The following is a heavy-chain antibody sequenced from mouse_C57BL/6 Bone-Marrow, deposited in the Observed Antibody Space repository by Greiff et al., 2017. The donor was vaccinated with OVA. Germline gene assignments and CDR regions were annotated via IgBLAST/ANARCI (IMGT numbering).Heavy chain of an antibody. V-gene: IGHV5-6*01. D-gene: IGHD1-1*01. CDR2: ISSGGSYT. J-gene: IGHJ4*01. Sequence: EVKVVESGGDLVKPGGSLKLSCAASGFTFSSYGMSWVRQTPDKRLEWVATISSGGSYTYYPDSVKGRFTISRDNAKNTLYLQMSSLKSEDTAMYYCARQGQLLRYYAMDDWGQGTSVTVSS. CDR3: ARQGQLLRYYAMDD. CDR1: GFTFSSYG.